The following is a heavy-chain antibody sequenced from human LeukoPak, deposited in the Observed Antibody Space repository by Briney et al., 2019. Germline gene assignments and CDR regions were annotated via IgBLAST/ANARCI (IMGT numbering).Heavy chain of an antibody. CDR2: MTSSGGGT. CDR3: AKAHYFGSGSFDH. Sequence: GGSLRLSCAASGFTFSSYAMNWVRQAPGKGLEWVSVMTSSGGGTDYADSVKGRFTISRDNFKNTLYLQMNSLRAEDTAVYYCAKAHYFGSGSFDHWGQGTLVTVSP. V-gene: IGHV3-23*01. D-gene: IGHD3-10*01. CDR1: GFTFSSYA. J-gene: IGHJ4*02.